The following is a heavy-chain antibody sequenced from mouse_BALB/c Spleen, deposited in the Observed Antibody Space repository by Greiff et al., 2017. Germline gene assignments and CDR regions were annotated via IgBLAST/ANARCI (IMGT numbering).Heavy chain of an antibody. Sequence: VQLQQPGAELVRPGASVKLSCKASGYSFTSYWMNWVKQRPGQGLEWIGMIQPSDSETRLNQKFKDKARLTVDKSSSTAYMQLSSPTSEDSAVYYCARSLYGNYDAMDYWGQGTSVTVSS. J-gene: IGHJ4*01. D-gene: IGHD2-1*01. CDR2: IQPSDSET. V-gene: IGHV1-61*01. CDR1: GYSFTSYW. CDR3: ARSLYGNYDAMDY.